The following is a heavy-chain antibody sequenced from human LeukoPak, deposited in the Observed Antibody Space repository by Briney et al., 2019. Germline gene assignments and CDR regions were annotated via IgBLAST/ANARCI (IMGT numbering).Heavy chain of an antibody. CDR3: AKGSLFGVVIIGYFDY. J-gene: IGHJ4*02. D-gene: IGHD3-3*01. CDR1: GFTFSSYA. CDR2: ISGSGGST. V-gene: IGHV3-23*01. Sequence: GGSLRLSCAAPGFTFSSYAMSWVRQAPGKGLEWVSAISGSGGSTYYADSVKGRFTISRDNSKNTLYLQMNSLRAEDTAVYYCAKGSLFGVVIIGYFDYWGQGILVTVSS.